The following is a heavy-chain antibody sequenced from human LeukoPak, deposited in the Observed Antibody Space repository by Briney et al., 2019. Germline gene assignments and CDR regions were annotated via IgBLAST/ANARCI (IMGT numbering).Heavy chain of an antibody. V-gene: IGHV1-24*01. CDR3: ATDDDRYGYELDY. D-gene: IGHD5-18*01. CDR1: GYTLTELS. CDR2: FDPEDGET. J-gene: IGHJ4*02. Sequence: ASVKVSCKVSGYTLTELSMHWVRQAPGKGLEWMGGFDPEDGETINAQKFQGRVTMTEDTSTDTAYMELSSLRSEDTAVYYCATDDDRYGYELDYWGQGTLVTVSS.